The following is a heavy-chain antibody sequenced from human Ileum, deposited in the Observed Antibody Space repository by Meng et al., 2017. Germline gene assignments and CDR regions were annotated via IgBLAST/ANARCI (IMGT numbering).Heavy chain of an antibody. CDR1: GDSSGYGCYY. CDR3: ARIGFCSGRSCYGFFDY. V-gene: IGHV4-31*01. J-gene: IGHJ4*02. Sequence: QAAWQRQVSPSNTLSRTCTASGDSSGYGCYYWTWIRQNQGKGLEWIWYIYSSGGTYYTPSLKSLVTISLDTSKNQFSLRLSSVTAADTAVYYCARIGFCSGRSCYGFFDYWGQGTLVTVSS. D-gene: IGHD2-15*01. CDR2: IYSSGGT.